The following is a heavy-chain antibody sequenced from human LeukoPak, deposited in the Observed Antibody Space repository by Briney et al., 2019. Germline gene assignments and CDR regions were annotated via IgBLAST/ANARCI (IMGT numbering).Heavy chain of an antibody. CDR3: ARLRFGEEDY. D-gene: IGHD3-10*01. CDR2: IYYSGST. V-gene: IGHV4-31*03. Sequence: PSETLSLTCTASGGPVNSGTYYWSWIRQHPGKGLEWIGYIYYSGSTYYNPSLKSRVTISVDTSKNQFSLKLSSVIAADTAVYYCARLRFGEEDYWGQGTLVTVSS. CDR1: GGPVNSGTYY. J-gene: IGHJ4*02.